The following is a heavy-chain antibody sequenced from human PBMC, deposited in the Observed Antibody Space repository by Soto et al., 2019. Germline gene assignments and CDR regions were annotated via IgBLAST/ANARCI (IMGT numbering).Heavy chain of an antibody. J-gene: IGHJ4*02. CDR1: GFTFSSFA. D-gene: IGHD3-9*01. Sequence: PGGSLRLSCAASGFTFSSFAMCWVRQAPGKGLEWVSAISGSGGSTYYADSVKGRCTITRDNSKNTLYLQMNSLRAEDTAVYYCAKVPHPFNYDILTGYHFDFDYWGQGTLVTVSS. CDR3: AKVPHPFNYDILTGYHFDFDY. V-gene: IGHV3-23*01. CDR2: ISGSGGST.